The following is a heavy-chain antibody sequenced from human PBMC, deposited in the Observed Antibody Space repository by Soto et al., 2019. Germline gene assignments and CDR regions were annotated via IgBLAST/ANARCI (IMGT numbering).Heavy chain of an antibody. D-gene: IGHD2-2*02. J-gene: IGHJ5*02. CDR3: ARERESAAIHHTWFDP. V-gene: IGHV4-30-4*01. Sequence: QVQLQESGPGLVKPSQTLSLTCTVSGGSISSGDYYWSWIRQPPGKGLEGIGYSYSSGSTYYNPSLKSRVSISIDTSKNQFTRRLSSVTAADTAVYYWARERESAAIHHTWFDPWGQGTLVTVSS. CDR2: SYSSGST. CDR1: GGSISSGDYY.